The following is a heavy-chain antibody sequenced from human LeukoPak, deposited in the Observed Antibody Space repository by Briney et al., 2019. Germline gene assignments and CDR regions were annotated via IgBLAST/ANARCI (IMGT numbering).Heavy chain of an antibody. CDR3: ARDGLGTRTGGAFDI. D-gene: IGHD1-14*01. CDR1: GYSISSGYY. CDR2: IYHSGST. Sequence: MSSETLSLTCTVSGYSISSGYYWGWIRQPPGKGLEWIGSIYHSGSTYYNPSLKSRVTISVDTSKNQFSLKLSSVTAADTAVYYCARDGLGTRTGGAFDIWGQGTMVTVSS. V-gene: IGHV4-38-2*02. J-gene: IGHJ3*02.